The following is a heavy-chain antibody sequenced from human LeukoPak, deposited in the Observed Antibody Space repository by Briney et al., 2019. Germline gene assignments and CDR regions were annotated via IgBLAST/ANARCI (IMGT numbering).Heavy chain of an antibody. CDR1: GGTFSSYA. CDR3: ARDLGFTTGTTKGTLPSGYYYMDV. V-gene: IGHV1-69*04. Sequence: AASVKVSCKASGGTFSSYAISWVRQAPGQGLEWMGRIIPILGLANYAQKFQGRVTITADKSTSTAYMELSSLRSEDTAVYYCARDLGFTTGTTKGTLPSGYYYMDVWGKGTTVTVSS. CDR2: IIPILGLA. D-gene: IGHD1-1*01. J-gene: IGHJ6*03.